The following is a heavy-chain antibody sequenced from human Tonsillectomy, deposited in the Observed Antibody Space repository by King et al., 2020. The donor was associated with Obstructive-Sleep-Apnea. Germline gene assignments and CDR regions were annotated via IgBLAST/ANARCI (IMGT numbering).Heavy chain of an antibody. J-gene: IGHJ6*02. CDR1: GFAFTTSA. CDR3: AAGENDSRYCYGMDV. CDR2: IVVGSANT. D-gene: IGHD3-22*01. V-gene: IGHV1-58*01. Sequence: QLVQSGPEVKKPGTSVKVSCKASGFAFTTSAVQWVRQARGQRLEWIGWIVVGSANTHYAQKFQERVTITRDMSTSTVYMELGSLRSEDTAVYYCAAGENDSRYCYGMDVWGQGTTVTVSS.